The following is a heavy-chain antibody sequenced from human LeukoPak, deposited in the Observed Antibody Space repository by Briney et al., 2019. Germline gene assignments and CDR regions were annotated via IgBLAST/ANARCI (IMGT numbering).Heavy chain of an antibody. CDR3: ARRWNYGRNYYIDV. V-gene: IGHV4-34*01. CDR1: GGSFSNYY. CDR2: INDSGRT. J-gene: IGHJ6*03. D-gene: IGHD1-7*01. Sequence: PSETLSLTCAVSGGSFSNYYWSWIPQPPGKGLEWIGEINDSGRTNYNPSLMSRVTISVDTSKNQFSLRLRSVTATDTAVYYCARRWNYGRNYYIDVWGKGATVSVSS.